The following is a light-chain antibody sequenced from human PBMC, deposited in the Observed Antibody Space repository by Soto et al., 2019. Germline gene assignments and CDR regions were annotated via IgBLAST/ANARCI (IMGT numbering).Light chain of an antibody. CDR3: SSYTRSTTGVV. CDR2: AVS. J-gene: IGLJ2*01. Sequence: QSALTQPASVSGSPGQSITISCTGTSRDVGGYNLVSWYQQHPGKAPKLMIYAVSYRPSGISNRFSGSKSGNTASLTISGLQAEDGADYYCSSYTRSTTGVVFGGGTEVTVL. CDR1: SRDVGGYNL. V-gene: IGLV2-14*01.